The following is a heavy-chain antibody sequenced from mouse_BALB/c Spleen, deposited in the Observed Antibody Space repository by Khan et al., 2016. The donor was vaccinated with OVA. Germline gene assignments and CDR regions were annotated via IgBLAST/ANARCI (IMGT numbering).Heavy chain of an antibody. Sequence: VQLKQSGPELMKPGASVKISCKASGYSFTSYYMHWVKQSHGKSLEWIGYIDPFNGGTSYNQKFKGKATLTVDKSSSQADMHLSSLTSEDSAVYYCARSLFAYWGQGTLVTVSA. J-gene: IGHJ3*01. CDR2: IDPFNGGT. V-gene: IGHV1S135*01. CDR3: ARSLFAY. CDR1: GYSFTSYY.